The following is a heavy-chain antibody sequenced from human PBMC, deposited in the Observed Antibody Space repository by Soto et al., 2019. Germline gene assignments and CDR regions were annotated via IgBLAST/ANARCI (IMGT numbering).Heavy chain of an antibody. J-gene: IGHJ2*01. CDR2: ISYDGSNK. Sequence: QVQLVESGGGVVQPGRSLRLSCAASGFTFGSYAMHWVRQAPGKGLEWVAVISYDGSNKYYADSVKGRFTISRDNSKNTLYLQMNSLRAEDTAVYYCARVVVVNWYFDLWGRGTLVTVSS. V-gene: IGHV3-30-3*01. D-gene: IGHD3-22*01. CDR1: GFTFGSYA. CDR3: ARVVVVNWYFDL.